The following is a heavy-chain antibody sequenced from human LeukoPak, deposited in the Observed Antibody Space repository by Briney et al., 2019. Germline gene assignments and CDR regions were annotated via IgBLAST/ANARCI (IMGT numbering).Heavy chain of an antibody. CDR2: ISYDGSNK. CDR1: GFTFSSYA. Sequence: GGSLRLSCAASGFTFSSYAMHWVRQAPGKVLEWVAVISYDGSNKYYADSVKGRFTISRDNSKNTLYLQMNSLRAEDTAVYYCASGSGSYAFDYWGQGTLVTVSS. D-gene: IGHD3-10*01. V-gene: IGHV3-30*04. CDR3: ASGSGSYAFDY. J-gene: IGHJ4*02.